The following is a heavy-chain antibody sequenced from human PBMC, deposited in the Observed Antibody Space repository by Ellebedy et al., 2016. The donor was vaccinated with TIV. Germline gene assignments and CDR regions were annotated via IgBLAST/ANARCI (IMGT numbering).Heavy chain of an antibody. CDR2: INPSGGST. V-gene: IGHV1-46*01. CDR3: ASPGYSSGWYDYYYGMDV. J-gene: IGHJ6*02. D-gene: IGHD6-19*01. Sequence: ASVKVSXXASGYTFTSYYMHWVRQAPGQGLEWMGIINPSGGSTSYAQKFQGRVTMTRDTSTSTVYMELSSLRSEDTAVYYCASPGYSSGWYDYYYGMDVWGQGTTVTVSS. CDR1: GYTFTSYY.